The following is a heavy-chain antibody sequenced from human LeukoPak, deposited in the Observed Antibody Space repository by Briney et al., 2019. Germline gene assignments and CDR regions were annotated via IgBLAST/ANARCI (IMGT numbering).Heavy chain of an antibody. CDR3: ARHRYYYRSGSYYGAPYYMDV. Sequence: PSETLSLTCTVSGDSISSYYWSWIRQPAGKGLEWIGRIYTSVSTNYNPSLKSRVTMSVDTSKNQFSLKLSSVTAADTAVYYCARHRYYYRSGSYYGAPYYMDVWGKGTTVTISS. CDR1: GDSISSYY. D-gene: IGHD3-10*01. V-gene: IGHV4-4*07. CDR2: IYTSVST. J-gene: IGHJ6*03.